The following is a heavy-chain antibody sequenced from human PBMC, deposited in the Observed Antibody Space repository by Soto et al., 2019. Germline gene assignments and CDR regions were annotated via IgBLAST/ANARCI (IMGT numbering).Heavy chain of an antibody. V-gene: IGHV4-4*02. D-gene: IGHD7-27*01. Sequence: SETLSLTCAVSGGSISSSNWWSWVRQPPGKGLEWIGEIYHSGSTNYNPSLKSRVTISVDTSKNQFSLKLSSVTAADTAVYYCARRWGRTSDYWGQGPLVTVSS. CDR3: ARRWGRTSDY. CDR2: IYHSGST. J-gene: IGHJ4*02. CDR1: GGSISSSNW.